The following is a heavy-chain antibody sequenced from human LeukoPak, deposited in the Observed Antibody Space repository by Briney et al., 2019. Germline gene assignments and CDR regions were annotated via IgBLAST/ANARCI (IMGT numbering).Heavy chain of an antibody. V-gene: IGHV3-20*04. CDR3: ARDRYYDSSGYYYPLGY. CDR2: INWNGGST. CDR1: GFTFYDYA. Sequence: GGSLRLSCAASGFTFYDYAMSWVRQAPGKGLEWVSGINWNGGSTGYADSVKGRFTISRDNAKNSLYLQMNSLRAEDTALYYCARDRYYDSSGYYYPLGYWGQGTLVTVSS. D-gene: IGHD3-22*01. J-gene: IGHJ4*02.